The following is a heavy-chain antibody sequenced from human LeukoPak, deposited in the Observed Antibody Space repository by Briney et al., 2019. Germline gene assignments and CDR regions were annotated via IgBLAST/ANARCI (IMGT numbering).Heavy chain of an antibody. CDR2: INHSGST. CDR1: GGSFSGYY. Sequence: PSETLSLTCAVYGGSFSGYYWSWIRQPPGKGLEWIGEINHSGSTNYNPSLKSRVTISVDTSKNQFSLNLSSVTAADTAVYYCASWFRSTRAFDIWGQGTMVTVPS. CDR3: ASWFRSTRAFDI. D-gene: IGHD3-10*01. J-gene: IGHJ3*02. V-gene: IGHV4-34*01.